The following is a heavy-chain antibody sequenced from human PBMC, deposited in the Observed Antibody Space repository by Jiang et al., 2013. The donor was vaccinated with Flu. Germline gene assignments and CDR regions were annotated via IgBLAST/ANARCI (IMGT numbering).Heavy chain of an antibody. D-gene: IGHD2-2*01. CDR3: ATGRNVVVPAADEIYYYYYGMDV. CDR1: GYTLTELS. V-gene: IGHV1-24*01. CDR2: FDPEDGET. Sequence: KVSGYTLTELSMHWVRQAPGKGLEWMGGFDPEDGETIYAQKFQGRVTMTEDTSTDTAYMELSSLRSEDTAVYYCATGRNVVVPAADEIYYYYYGMDVWGQGTTVTVSS. J-gene: IGHJ6*02.